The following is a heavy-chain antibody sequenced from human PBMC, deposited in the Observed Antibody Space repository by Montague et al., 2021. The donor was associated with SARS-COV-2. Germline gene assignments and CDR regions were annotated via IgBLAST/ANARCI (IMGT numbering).Heavy chain of an antibody. CDR3: ARARAGRITSFVVESNWFEP. Sequence: YSGSTYYNPSLNSRVTISVDTSKNQFSLKLSSVTAADAAVYYCARARAGRITSFVVESNWFEPGGQGTLVPVSS. D-gene: IGHD3-3*01. CDR2: YSGST. J-gene: IGHJ5*02. V-gene: IGHV4-31*02.